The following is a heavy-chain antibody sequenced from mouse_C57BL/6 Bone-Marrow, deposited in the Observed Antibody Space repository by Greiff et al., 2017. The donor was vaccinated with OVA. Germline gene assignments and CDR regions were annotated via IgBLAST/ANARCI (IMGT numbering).Heavy chain of an antibody. V-gene: IGHV1-5*01. CDR2: IYPGNSDT. Sequence: EVQLQQSGTVLARPGASVKMSCQTSGYTFTSYWMHWVKQRPGQGLEWIGAIYPGNSDTSYNQKFKGKAKLTAVTSASTAYMELSSLTNEDSAVYYCTMRDITTVVATDYWGQGTTLTVSS. CDR3: TMRDITTVVATDY. D-gene: IGHD1-1*01. CDR1: GYTFTSYW. J-gene: IGHJ2*01.